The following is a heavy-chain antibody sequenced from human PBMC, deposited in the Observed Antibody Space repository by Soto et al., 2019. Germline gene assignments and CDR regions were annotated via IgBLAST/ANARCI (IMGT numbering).Heavy chain of an antibody. D-gene: IGHD3-3*01. CDR2: ISSDSRTI. CDR3: ARIKLVEWFFINVDVYDMDV. CDR1: GFSFDDYA. Sequence: GGSLRLSCAASGFSFDDYAMHWVRQAPGKGLEWVSVISSDSRTIYYADSVEGRFTVSRDNARNSVSLQMDSLRDEDAAVYYCARIKLVEWFFINVDVYDMDVWGQGTPVTVSS. J-gene: IGHJ6*02. V-gene: IGHV3-48*02.